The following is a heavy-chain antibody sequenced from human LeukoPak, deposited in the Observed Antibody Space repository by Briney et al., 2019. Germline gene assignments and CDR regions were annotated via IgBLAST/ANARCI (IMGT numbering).Heavy chain of an antibody. D-gene: IGHD3-22*01. CDR2: IRYDGSNK. CDR3: AKGRYDSSGYYYEGFDYFDY. CDR1: GFTFSSYG. J-gene: IGHJ4*02. Sequence: PGGSLRLSCAASGFTFSSYGMHWVRQAPGKGLEWVAFIRYDGSNKYYADSVKGRFTISRDNSKNTLYLQMSSLRAEDTAVYYCAKGRYDSSGYYYEGFDYFDYWGQGTLVTVSS. V-gene: IGHV3-30*02.